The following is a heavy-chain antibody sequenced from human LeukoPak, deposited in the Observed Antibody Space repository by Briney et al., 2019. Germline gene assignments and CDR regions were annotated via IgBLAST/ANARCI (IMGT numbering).Heavy chain of an antibody. Sequence: SVKVSCKASEGTFSSYAISWVRQAPGQGLEWMGRIIPILGIANYAQKFQGRVTITADKSTSTAYMELSSLRSEDTAVYYCARGARESGFTVEDYWGQGTLVTVSS. CDR1: EGTFSSYA. V-gene: IGHV1-69*04. D-gene: IGHD4-4*01. CDR3: ARGARESGFTVEDY. CDR2: IIPILGIA. J-gene: IGHJ4*02.